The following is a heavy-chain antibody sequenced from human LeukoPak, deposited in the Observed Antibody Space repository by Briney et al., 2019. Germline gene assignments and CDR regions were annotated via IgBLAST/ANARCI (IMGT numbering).Heavy chain of an antibody. Sequence: GGSLRLSCAASGFTFSSYAMSWVRQAPGKGLEWVSAISGSGGSTYYADSVKGRFTISRDNSKNTLYLQMNSLRAEDTAVYYCARAGVSGWYGGRGGFDYWGQGTLVTVSS. D-gene: IGHD6-19*01. CDR2: ISGSGGST. V-gene: IGHV3-23*01. J-gene: IGHJ4*02. CDR3: ARAGVSGWYGGRGGFDY. CDR1: GFTFSSYA.